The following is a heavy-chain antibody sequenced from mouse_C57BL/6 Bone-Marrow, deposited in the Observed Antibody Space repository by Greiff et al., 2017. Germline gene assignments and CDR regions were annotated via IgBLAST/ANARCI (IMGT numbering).Heavy chain of an antibody. CDR1: GFSLTSYG. CDR3: ARGRDYYSSSYNYAMDY. V-gene: IGHV2-2*01. CDR2: IWSGGST. J-gene: IGHJ4*01. Sequence: QVQLQQSGPGLVQPSQSLSITCTVSGFSLTSYGVHWVRQSPGKGLEWLGVIWSGGSTDCNAAFISRLSISKDNSKSQVFFKRNGQQAVDTAIYYCARGRDYYSSSYNYAMDYWGQGTSVTVSS. D-gene: IGHD1-1*01.